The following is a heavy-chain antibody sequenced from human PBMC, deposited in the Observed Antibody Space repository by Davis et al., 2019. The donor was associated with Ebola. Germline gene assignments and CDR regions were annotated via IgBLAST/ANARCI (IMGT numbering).Heavy chain of an antibody. CDR1: GFTFSSYS. D-gene: IGHD3-10*01. Sequence: GASLKISCAASGFTFSSYSMNWVRQAPGQGLQRISYISTSSRTIYYPDSMKGRSTVSSDNARSALYLQMNSLRADDTAIYYGGRASSSFDSGSYWAHYFDSWGQGSLSAVS. CDR2: ISTSSRTI. J-gene: IGHJ4*02. CDR3: GRASSSFDSGSYWAHYFDS. V-gene: IGHV3-48*04.